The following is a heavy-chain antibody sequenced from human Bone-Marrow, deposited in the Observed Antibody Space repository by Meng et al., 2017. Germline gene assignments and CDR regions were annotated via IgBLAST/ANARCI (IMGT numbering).Heavy chain of an antibody. CDR3: ARERTIVVVKNDAFDI. CDR1: GGTFSSYA. V-gene: IGHV1-69*06. J-gene: IGHJ3*02. D-gene: IGHD2-21*01. CDR2: IIPIFGTA. Sequence: SVKVSCKASGGTFSSYAISWVRQAPGQGREWMGGIIPIFGTANYAQKVQGRVTITADKSTSTAYMELSSLRSEDTAVYYCARERTIVVVKNDAFDIWGQGTMVTVSS.